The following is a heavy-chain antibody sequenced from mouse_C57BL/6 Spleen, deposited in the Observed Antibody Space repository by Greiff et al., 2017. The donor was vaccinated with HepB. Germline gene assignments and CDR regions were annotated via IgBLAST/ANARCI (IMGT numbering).Heavy chain of an antibody. CDR3: ASRSSKNGYEDY. V-gene: IGHV1-7*01. J-gene: IGHJ2*01. CDR2: INPSSGYT. D-gene: IGHD2-2*01. Sequence: VQLQQSGAELAKPGASVKLSCKASGYTFTSYWMHWVKQRPGQGLEWIGYINPSSGYTKYNQKFKDKATLTADKSSSTAFMQLSSLTYEDSAVYYCASRSSKNGYEDYWGQGTTLTVSS. CDR1: GYTFTSYW.